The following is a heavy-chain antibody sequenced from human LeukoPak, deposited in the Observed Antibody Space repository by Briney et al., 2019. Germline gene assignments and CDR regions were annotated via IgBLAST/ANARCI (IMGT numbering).Heavy chain of an antibody. CDR2: ISGSGGST. J-gene: IGHJ6*03. Sequence: GGSLRLSCAASGFTFSSYGMSWVRQAPGKGLEWVSAISGSGGSTYYADSVKGRFTISRDNSKNTLYLQMNSLRAEDTAVYYCAKVIAARTYYYYYMDVWGKGTTVTVSS. CDR3: AKVIAARTYYYYYMDV. V-gene: IGHV3-23*01. D-gene: IGHD6-6*01. CDR1: GFTFSSYG.